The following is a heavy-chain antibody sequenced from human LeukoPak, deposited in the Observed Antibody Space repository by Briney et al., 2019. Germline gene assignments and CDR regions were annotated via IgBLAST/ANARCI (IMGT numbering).Heavy chain of an antibody. J-gene: IGHJ4*02. D-gene: IGHD3/OR15-3a*01. CDR2: INGDGSST. CDR3: VRLLDRDF. V-gene: IGHV3-74*01. CDR1: GFTFSNYW. Sequence: GGSLRLSCAASGFTFSNYWMHWARQAPGKGLVWVSRINGDGSSTNYADSVKGRFTISRDNAKNKVYLQMSGLRAEDTAVYYCVRLLDRDFWGQGTLVTVSS.